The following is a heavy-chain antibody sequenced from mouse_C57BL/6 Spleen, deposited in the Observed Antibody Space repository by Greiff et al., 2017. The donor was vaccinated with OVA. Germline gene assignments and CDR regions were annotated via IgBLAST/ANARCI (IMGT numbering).Heavy chain of an antibody. D-gene: IGHD1-1*01. CDR3: ARGVLNYYGSSPWYFDV. V-gene: IGHV5-17*01. Sequence: EVQLQESGGGLVKPGGSLKLSCAASGFTFSDYGMHWVRQAPEKGLEWVAYISSGSSTIYYADTVKGRFTISRDNAKNTLFLQMTSLRSEDTAMYYCARGVLNYYGSSPWYFDVWGTGTTVTVSS. CDR1: GFTFSDYG. CDR2: ISSGSSTI. J-gene: IGHJ1*03.